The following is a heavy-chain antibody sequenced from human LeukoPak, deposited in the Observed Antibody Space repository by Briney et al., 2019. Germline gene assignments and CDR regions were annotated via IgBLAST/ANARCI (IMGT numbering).Heavy chain of an antibody. CDR2: IYYSGST. J-gene: IGHJ3*02. D-gene: IGHD4-17*01. V-gene: IGHV4-31*03. Sequence: PSETLSLTCTVSGGSISSGGYYWSWIRQHPGKGLEWIGYIYYSGSTYYNPSLKSRVTTSVDTSKNQFSLKLSSVTAADTAVYYCARDRDYGDAAFDIWGQGTMVTVSS. CDR3: ARDRDYGDAAFDI. CDR1: GGSISSGGYY.